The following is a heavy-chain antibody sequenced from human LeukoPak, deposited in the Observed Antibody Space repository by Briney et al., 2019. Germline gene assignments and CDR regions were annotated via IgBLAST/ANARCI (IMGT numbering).Heavy chain of an antibody. CDR2: INHSGST. CDR1: GGSFSVYY. V-gene: IGHV4-34*01. D-gene: IGHD3-10*01. J-gene: IGHJ4*02. Sequence: SETLSLTCAVYGGSFSVYYWSWLRQPPGKGLEWLGEINHSGSTNYNPSLKSRVTISVDTSKNQFSLKLSSVTAADTAVYYCARSYGSGSYEYYFDYWGQGTLVTVSS. CDR3: ARSYGSGSYEYYFDY.